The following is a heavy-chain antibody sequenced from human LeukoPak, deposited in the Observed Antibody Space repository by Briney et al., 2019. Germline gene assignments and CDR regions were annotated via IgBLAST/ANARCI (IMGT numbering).Heavy chain of an antibody. CDR3: ARDVWPYGNYYYGMDV. CDR1: GITFSNYH. J-gene: IGHJ6*02. D-gene: IGHD4-17*01. V-gene: IGHV3-21*01. Sequence: GGSLRLSCVASGITFSNYHMIWVRQAPGKGLECVSSISNNGANTYYADSVKGRFTISRDNAKNSLYLQMNSLRAEDTAVYYCARDVWPYGNYYYGMDVWGQGTTVTVSS. CDR2: ISNNGANT.